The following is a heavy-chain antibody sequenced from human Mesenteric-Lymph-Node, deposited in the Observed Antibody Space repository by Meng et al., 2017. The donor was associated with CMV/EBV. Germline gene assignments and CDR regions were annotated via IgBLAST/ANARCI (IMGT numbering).Heavy chain of an antibody. CDR3: ARVDSVQLWFGKYRDY. Sequence: SETLSLTCTVSGGSISNFYWSWIRQPPGKGLEWIGEINHSGSTNYNPSLKSRVTISVDTSKNQFSLNLTSVTAADTAVYYCARVDSVQLWFGKYRDYWGHGTLVTVSS. CDR2: INHSGST. J-gene: IGHJ4*01. V-gene: IGHV4-59*08. CDR1: GGSISNFY. D-gene: IGHD3-10*01.